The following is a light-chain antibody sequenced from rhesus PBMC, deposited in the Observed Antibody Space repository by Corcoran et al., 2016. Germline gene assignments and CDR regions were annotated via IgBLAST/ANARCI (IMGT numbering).Light chain of an antibody. CDR2: TAS. CDR1: RGISSW. J-gene: IGKJ3*01. Sequence: DIQMTQSPSSLSASVGDTVTITCRASRGISSWLVWYQQKPGKAPKLLIYTASRLQSGVPSRFSGSGSGTDFPLTISRLQSEDFATYYCQQYISRPVTFGPGTKLDIK. V-gene: IGKV1-22*01. CDR3: QQYISRPVT.